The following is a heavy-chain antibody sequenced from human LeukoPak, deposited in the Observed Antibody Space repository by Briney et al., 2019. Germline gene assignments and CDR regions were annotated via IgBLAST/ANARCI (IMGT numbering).Heavy chain of an antibody. CDR3: ARDPRFAMSSGSLWFDP. CDR2: ISAYNGNT. Sequence: ASVTVSFTASGYTFTIYGISWVRQAPGQGHEWMGWISAYNGNTNYAQKLQGRVTMTTDTSTSTAYMELRSLRSDDTAVYYCARDPRFAMSSGSLWFDPWGQGTLVTVSS. D-gene: IGHD3-10*01. J-gene: IGHJ5*02. CDR1: GYTFTIYG. V-gene: IGHV1-18*01.